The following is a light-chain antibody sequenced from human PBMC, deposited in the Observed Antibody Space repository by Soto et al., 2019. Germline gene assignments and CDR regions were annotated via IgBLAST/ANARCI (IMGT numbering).Light chain of an antibody. J-gene: IGKJ1*01. CDR1: QTITSNY. Sequence: EIVLTQSPGTLSLSPGARATLSCRASQTITSNYLAWYQQKPGQAPRLLIYGDSHRATGIPDRFSGGGSGTDFTVTISRLEPEGLAVFFCQQYGNTPWTFGQGTTVEI. CDR2: GDS. V-gene: IGKV3-20*01. CDR3: QQYGNTPWT.